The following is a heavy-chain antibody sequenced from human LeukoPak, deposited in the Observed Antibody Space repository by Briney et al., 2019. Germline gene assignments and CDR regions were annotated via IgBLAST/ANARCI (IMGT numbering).Heavy chain of an antibody. V-gene: IGHV3-48*02. CDR3: ARDSDWAFDN. CDR2: INHNAETI. J-gene: IGHJ4*02. Sequence: GGSLRLSCAASGFTFSSYAMSWVRQAPVKGLEWVSYINHNAETIYYADSVKGRFTISRDNAKNVLYLQMNRLRDGDTAVYYCARDSDWAFDNWGQGTLVTVSS. D-gene: IGHD2-21*02. CDR1: GFTFSSYA.